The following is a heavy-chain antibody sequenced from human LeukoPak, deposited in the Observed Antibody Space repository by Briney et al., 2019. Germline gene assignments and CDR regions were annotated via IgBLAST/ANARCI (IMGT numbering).Heavy chain of an antibody. CDR3: ARHASVDGNWPRPLDY. CDR2: IYYSGST. Sequence: SETLSLTFTVSVGSISSSNYYWGWIRQSPGKGLEWIGNIYYSGSTYYKPSLKTRVTISVDTSKNQFSLKLTSVTAADTAVYYCARHASVDGNWPRPLDYWGQGSLVTVSS. J-gene: IGHJ4*02. D-gene: IGHD6-19*01. V-gene: IGHV4-39*01. CDR1: VGSISSSNYY.